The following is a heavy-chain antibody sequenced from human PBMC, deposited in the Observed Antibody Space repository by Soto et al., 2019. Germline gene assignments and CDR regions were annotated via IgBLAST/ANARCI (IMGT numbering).Heavy chain of an antibody. CDR2: INHSGST. CDR1: RGPFCSYH. Sequence: SAPLSLSSSVFRGPFCSYHWSWLRQPPGKGLEWIGEINHSGSTNYNPSLKSRVTISVDTSKNQFSLKLSSVTAADTAVYYCARIAARRTYYYYYGMDVWGQGTTVT. J-gene: IGHJ6*02. V-gene: IGHV4-34*01. D-gene: IGHD6-6*01. CDR3: ARIAARRTYYYYYGMDV.